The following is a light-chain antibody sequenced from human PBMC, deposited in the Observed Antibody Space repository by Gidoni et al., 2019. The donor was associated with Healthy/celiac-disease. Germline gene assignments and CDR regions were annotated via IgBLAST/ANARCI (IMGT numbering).Light chain of an antibody. CDR2: AAS. CDR3: QQLNSYLPFT. V-gene: IGKV1-9*01. CDR1: QGISSY. Sequence: IQLTQSPSSLSASVVDRVTITCRASQGISSYLAWYQQKPGKAPKLLIYAASTLQSGVPSRFSGSGSGTDFTLTISSLQPEDFATYYCQQLNSYLPFTFGPGTKVDIK. J-gene: IGKJ3*01.